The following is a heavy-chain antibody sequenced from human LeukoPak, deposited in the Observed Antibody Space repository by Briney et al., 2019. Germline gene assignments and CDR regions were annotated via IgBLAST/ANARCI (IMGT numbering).Heavy chain of an antibody. CDR3: AKTIGYCSSTSCRYFDY. CDR1: GFTFSSYA. V-gene: IGHV3-23*01. J-gene: IGHJ4*02. CDR2: ISGSGGST. Sequence: GGSLRLSCAASGFTFSSYAMTWVRQAPGKGLEWVSAISGSGGSTYYADSVKGRFTISRDNSKNTLYLQMNSLRAEDTAVYYCAKTIGYCSSTSCRYFDYWGQGTLVTISS. D-gene: IGHD2-2*01.